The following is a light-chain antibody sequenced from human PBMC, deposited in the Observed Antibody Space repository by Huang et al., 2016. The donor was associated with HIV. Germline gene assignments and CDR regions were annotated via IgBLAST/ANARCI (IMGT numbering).Light chain of an antibody. V-gene: IGKV3-15*01. CDR1: QSVGGN. Sequence: EVVMAQSPATLSVSRGERATLSCRSSQSVGGNVAWYQQKPGQAPRLLIYGTSTRATPFPARFSGSGSGTEFTLTISSLQSEDVAVYFCQQYNNWPLTFGGGTRVEI. CDR3: QQYNNWPLT. J-gene: IGKJ4*01. CDR2: GTS.